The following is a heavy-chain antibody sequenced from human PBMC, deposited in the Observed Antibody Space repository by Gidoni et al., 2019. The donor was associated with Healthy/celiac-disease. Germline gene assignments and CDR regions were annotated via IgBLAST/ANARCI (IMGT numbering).Heavy chain of an antibody. CDR1: GYTFTSYD. CDR2: LNPNSGNT. Sequence: QVQLVQSGAEVKKPGASVTVSCTASGYTFTSYDINWVRQADGQGLEGMGWLNPNSGNTGDAQKFQGRVTMTRNTSISTAYMERSSLRSEDTAVYYCARSHGYCSGGSCYFPFDYWGQGTLVTVSS. V-gene: IGHV1-8*01. J-gene: IGHJ4*02. CDR3: ARSHGYCSGGSCYFPFDY. D-gene: IGHD2-15*01.